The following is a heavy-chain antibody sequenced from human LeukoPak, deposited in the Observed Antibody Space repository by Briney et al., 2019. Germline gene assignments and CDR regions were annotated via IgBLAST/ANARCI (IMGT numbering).Heavy chain of an antibody. D-gene: IGHD6-19*01. CDR1: GFTFSSYR. V-gene: IGHV3-21*01. Sequence: GGSLRLSCAASGFTFSSYRMNWVRQAPGKGVEWVSSISSSSSYIYYADSVKGRFTISRDNAKNSLYLQMNSLRAEDTAVYYCARDGARGWYGDYWGQGTLATVSS. J-gene: IGHJ4*02. CDR2: ISSSSSYI. CDR3: ARDGARGWYGDY.